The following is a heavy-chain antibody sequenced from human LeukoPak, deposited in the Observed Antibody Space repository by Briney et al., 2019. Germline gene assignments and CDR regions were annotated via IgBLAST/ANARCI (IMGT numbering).Heavy chain of an antibody. CDR2: MNPNSGNT. V-gene: IGHV1-8*02. Sequence: ASVKVSCKASGYTFTDYYIHWVRQAPGQGLEWMGWMNPNSGNTGYAQKFQGRVTMTRNTSISTAYMELSSLRSEDTAVYYCARGGLIMVRGVNYWFDPWGQGTLVTVSS. CDR3: ARGGLIMVRGVNYWFDP. CDR1: GYTFTDYY. D-gene: IGHD3-10*01. J-gene: IGHJ5*02.